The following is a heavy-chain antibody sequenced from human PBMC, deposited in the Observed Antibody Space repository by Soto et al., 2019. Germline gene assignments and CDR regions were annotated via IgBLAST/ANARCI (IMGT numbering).Heavy chain of an antibody. J-gene: IGHJ5*01. D-gene: IGHD6-25*01. CDR1: GFTFSSYA. V-gene: IGHV3-23*01. Sequence: GGSLRLSCATSGFTFSSYAMVWVRQAAEKGLEWVASISNNGDTAYYADSVKGRFTISRGNSENTLYLQMNGLRADDTALYYCAKDLASRDGYTSGGFDYRAQRTPVTGSS. CDR2: ISNNGDTA. CDR3: AKDLASRDGYTSGGFDY.